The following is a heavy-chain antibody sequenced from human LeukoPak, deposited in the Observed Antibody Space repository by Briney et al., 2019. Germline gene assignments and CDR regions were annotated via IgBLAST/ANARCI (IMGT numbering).Heavy chain of an antibody. J-gene: IGHJ6*02. Sequence: PSETLSLTYTVSGGSISSGGYYWSWIRQHPGKGLEWIGYIYYSGSTYYNPSLKSRVTISVDTSKNQFSLKLSSVTTADTAVYYCARERGSGSYYPQYYYYGMDVWGQGTTVTVSS. CDR2: IYYSGST. V-gene: IGHV4-31*03. CDR1: GGSISSGGYY. D-gene: IGHD3-10*01. CDR3: ARERGSGSYYPQYYYYGMDV.